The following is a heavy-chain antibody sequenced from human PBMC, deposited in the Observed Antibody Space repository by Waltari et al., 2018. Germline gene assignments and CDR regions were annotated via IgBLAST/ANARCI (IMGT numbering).Heavy chain of an antibody. CDR3: ARTSLLAVDGLNHY. J-gene: IGHJ4*02. D-gene: IGHD3-3*02. V-gene: IGHV1-18*01. Sequence: QVQLVQSGAEVKKPGASVKVSCKASGYTFASHAFSWVRQAPGQGLEWMGWISVYNGNTNYAQKFQDRVTMTTDTSTSTAYMELRSLRSDDTAVYYCARTSLLAVDGLNHYWGQGTLVTVSS. CDR1: GYTFASHA. CDR2: ISVYNGNT.